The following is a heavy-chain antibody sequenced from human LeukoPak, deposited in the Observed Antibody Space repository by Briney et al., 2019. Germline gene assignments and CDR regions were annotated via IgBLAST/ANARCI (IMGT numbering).Heavy chain of an antibody. Sequence: ASVKVSCKASGYTFTSYDINWVRQATGQGLEWMGWMNPNSGNTGYAQKFQGRVTMTRNTSISTAYMELSSLRSEDTAVYYCAREKEQWLVFDYWGQGTLVTVSS. J-gene: IGHJ4*02. D-gene: IGHD6-19*01. V-gene: IGHV1-8*01. CDR1: GYTFTSYD. CDR2: MNPNSGNT. CDR3: AREKEQWLVFDY.